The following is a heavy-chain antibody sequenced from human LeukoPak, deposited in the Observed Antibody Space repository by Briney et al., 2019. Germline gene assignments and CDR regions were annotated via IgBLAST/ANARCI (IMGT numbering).Heavy chain of an antibody. CDR2: ISAYNGNT. J-gene: IGHJ4*02. Sequence: ASVKVSCKASGYTFTSYVIRSVRQAPGQGLERMGWISAYNGNTNNAQKLQGRVTMTTDTSTSTAYMELRSLRSDDTAVYYCARSRTGTTGFDYWGQGTLVTVSS. CDR3: ARSRTGTTGFDY. CDR1: GYTFTSYV. V-gene: IGHV1-18*01. D-gene: IGHD1-14*01.